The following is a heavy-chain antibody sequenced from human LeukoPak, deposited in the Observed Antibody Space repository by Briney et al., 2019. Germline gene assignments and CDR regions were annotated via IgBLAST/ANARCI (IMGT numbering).Heavy chain of an antibody. CDR2: ISWDGGST. V-gene: IGHV3-43*01. J-gene: IGHJ4*02. Sequence: GGSLRLSCAASGFTFDDYTMHWVRQAPGKGLEWVSLISWDGGSTYYADSVKGRFTISRDNSKNSLYLQMNSLRTEDTALYYCARARDYASPFDYWGQGTLVTVSS. D-gene: IGHD4-17*01. CDR1: GFTFDDYT. CDR3: ARARDYASPFDY.